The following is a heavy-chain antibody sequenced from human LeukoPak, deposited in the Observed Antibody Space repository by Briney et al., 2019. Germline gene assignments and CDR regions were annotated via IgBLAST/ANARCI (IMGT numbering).Heavy chain of an antibody. V-gene: IGHV4-4*02. CDR2: IYHSGST. J-gene: IGHJ3*02. Sequence: SGTLSLTCAVSGGSISSSNWWSWVRQPPGKGLEWIGEIYHSGSTNYNPSLKSRVTMSVDTSKNQFSLKLSSVTAADTAVYYCARDHNRRLLWFGEGNAFDIWGQGTMVTVSS. CDR1: GGSISSSNW. CDR3: ARDHNRRLLWFGEGNAFDI. D-gene: IGHD3-10*01.